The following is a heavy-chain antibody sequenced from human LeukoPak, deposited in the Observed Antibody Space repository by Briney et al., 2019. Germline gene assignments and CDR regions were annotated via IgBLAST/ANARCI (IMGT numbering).Heavy chain of an antibody. CDR1: GFTFSNYW. Sequence: GGSLRLSCVASGFTFSNYWMGWVRQAPGKGLEWVANIKEDGSAKYYVDSVKGRFTISRDNGKNSLYPQMNSLRTEDTAVYYCYGAVAGDDSDGWGQGTLVTVS. J-gene: IGHJ4*02. V-gene: IGHV3-7*01. CDR2: IKEDGSAK. D-gene: IGHD6-19*01. CDR3: YGAVAGDDSDG.